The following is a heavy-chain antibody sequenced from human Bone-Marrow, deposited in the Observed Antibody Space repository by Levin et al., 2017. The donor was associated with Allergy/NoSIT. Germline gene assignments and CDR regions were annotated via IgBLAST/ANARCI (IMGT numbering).Heavy chain of an antibody. J-gene: IGHJ3*02. V-gene: IGHV3-74*01. CDR1: EFTFRTYW. CDR3: VRVPYLVAVSAFDI. CDR2: INSDGTRT. D-gene: IGHD2-21*01. Sequence: GESLKISCLASEFTFRTYWMHWVRQAPGKGLVWVGRINSDGTRTNYADAVQGRFTISRDNAKDTLYLQMNSLRADDTAVYYCVRVPYLVAVSAFDIWGQGTLVTVSS.